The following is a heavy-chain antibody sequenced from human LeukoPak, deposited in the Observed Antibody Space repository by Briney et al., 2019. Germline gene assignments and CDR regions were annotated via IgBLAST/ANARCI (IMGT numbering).Heavy chain of an antibody. CDR3: AADPGHYGDYDFDY. V-gene: IGHV1-58*01. J-gene: IGHJ4*02. D-gene: IGHD4-17*01. CDR1: GFTFTSSA. CDR2: IVVGSGNT. Sequence: AASVKVSCKASGFTFTSSAVQWVRQARGQRLEWIGWIVVGSGNTNYAQKFQERVTITRDMSTSTAYTELSSLRSEDTAVYYCAADPGHYGDYDFDYWGQGTLVTVSS.